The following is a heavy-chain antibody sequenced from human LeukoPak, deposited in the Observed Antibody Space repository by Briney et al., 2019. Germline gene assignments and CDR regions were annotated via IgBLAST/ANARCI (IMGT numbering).Heavy chain of an antibody. Sequence: GGSLRLSCAASGFTFSSYAMSWVRQAPGKGLEWVSSISSSSSYIYYADSVKGRFTISRDNAKNSLYLQMNSLRAEDTAVYYCARGRTAMVTRGYYFDYWGQGTLVTVSS. V-gene: IGHV3-21*04. D-gene: IGHD5-18*01. J-gene: IGHJ4*02. CDR1: GFTFSSYA. CDR3: ARGRTAMVTRGYYFDY. CDR2: ISSSSSYI.